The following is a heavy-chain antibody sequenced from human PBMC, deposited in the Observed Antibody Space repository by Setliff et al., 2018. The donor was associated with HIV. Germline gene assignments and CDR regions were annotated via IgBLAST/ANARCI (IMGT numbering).Heavy chain of an antibody. Sequence: LRLSCAASGFIFSDSAMHWVRQASGKGLEWVGRIRSKPNSYATAHAESVKGRFTISRDDSQNTAYLQMNSLKTEDTAVYYCAREGTYSGTYWVRRVASFDIWGQGTMVTVSS. CDR2: IRSKPNSYAT. V-gene: IGHV3-73*01. CDR3: AREGTYSGTYWVRRVASFDI. D-gene: IGHD1-26*01. CDR1: GFIFSDSA. J-gene: IGHJ3*02.